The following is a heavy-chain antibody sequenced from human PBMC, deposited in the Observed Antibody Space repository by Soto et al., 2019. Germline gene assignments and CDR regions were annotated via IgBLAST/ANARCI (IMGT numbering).Heavy chain of an antibody. CDR1: CGSISSGDYY. D-gene: IGHD2-2*01. V-gene: IGHV4-30-4*01. CDR3: ARVSSPLFDP. J-gene: IGHJ5*02. CDR2: IYYSGST. Sequence: SETLSLTCTVSCGSISSGDYYSSWIRQPPGKGLEWIGYIYYSGSTDYNPSLKSRVTISVDTSKNQFSLKLSSVTAADTAVYYFARVSSPLFDPWGKGTLVTV.